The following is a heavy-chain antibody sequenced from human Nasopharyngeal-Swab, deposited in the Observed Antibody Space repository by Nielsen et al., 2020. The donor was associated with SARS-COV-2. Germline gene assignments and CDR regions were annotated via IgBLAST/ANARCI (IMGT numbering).Heavy chain of an antibody. CDR3: ARNSGYYLGENL. D-gene: IGHD3-22*01. Sequence: GESLKISCKGYGYTFGNHWISWVRQMPGTGLGWMGRIDPSDSYTKYSPSFQGHVTISADKSISIAYLQWSSLKASDTGMYYCARNSGYYLGENLWGQGTLVTVSS. CDR2: IDPSDSYT. CDR1: GYTFGNHW. J-gene: IGHJ5*02. V-gene: IGHV5-10-1*01.